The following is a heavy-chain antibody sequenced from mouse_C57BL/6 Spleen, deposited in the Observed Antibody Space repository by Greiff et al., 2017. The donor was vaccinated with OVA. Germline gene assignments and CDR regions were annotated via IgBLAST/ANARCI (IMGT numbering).Heavy chain of an antibody. D-gene: IGHD1-1*01. Sequence: EVQLQQSGPELVKPGASVKMSCKASGYTFTDYNMHWVKQSHGKSLEWIGYINPNNGGTSYNQKFKGKATLTVNKSSSTAYMELRSLTSEDSAVYYCACDSYYGRGAYWGQGTLVTVSA. CDR1: GYTFTDYN. V-gene: IGHV1-22*01. CDR2: INPNNGGT. CDR3: ACDSYYGRGAY. J-gene: IGHJ3*01.